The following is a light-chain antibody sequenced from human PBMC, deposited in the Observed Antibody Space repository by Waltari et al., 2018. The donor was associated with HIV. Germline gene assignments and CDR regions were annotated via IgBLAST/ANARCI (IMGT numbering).Light chain of an antibody. J-gene: IGLJ1*01. CDR3: QAYDSTLSVYV. CDR1: SSNIGAGYD. V-gene: IGLV1-40*01. Sequence: QSVLTQPPSMSGAPGQRVTISCTGSSSNIGAGYDVHWYQRLPGTAPKLLIYSNNNRPSGVPDRIFGSKSGTSASLTITGLQAEDEADYYCQAYDSTLSVYVFGTGTKVTV. CDR2: SNN.